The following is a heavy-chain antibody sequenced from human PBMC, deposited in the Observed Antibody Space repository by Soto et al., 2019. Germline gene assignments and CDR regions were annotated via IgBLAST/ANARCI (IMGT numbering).Heavy chain of an antibody. D-gene: IGHD2-15*01. Sequence: ETLSLTCTVSGGSISSDSFYWAWIRQPPGKGLEWIGIIYYSGDTYYNPSLAGRLTMSVDTSNQFSLTLRSVTAADTALYYCARNQPQRYCSGGTCRPAYGMDVWGQGTTVTVSS. J-gene: IGHJ6*02. CDR3: ARNQPQRYCSGGTCRPAYGMDV. V-gene: IGHV4-39*01. CDR2: IYYSGDT. CDR1: GGSISSDSFY.